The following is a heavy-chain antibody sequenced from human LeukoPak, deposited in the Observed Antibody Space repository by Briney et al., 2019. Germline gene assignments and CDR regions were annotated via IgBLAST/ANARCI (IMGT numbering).Heavy chain of an antibody. Sequence: GGSLRLSCAASGFTFSSYSMNWVRQAPGQGLEWVSSISSSSSYIYYADSVKGRFTISRDNAKNSLYLQMNSLRAEDTAVYYCARDFGGYSGYVFDYWGQGTLVTVSS. J-gene: IGHJ4*02. CDR2: ISSSSSYI. V-gene: IGHV3-21*01. CDR1: GFTFSSYS. CDR3: ARDFGGYSGYVFDY. D-gene: IGHD5-12*01.